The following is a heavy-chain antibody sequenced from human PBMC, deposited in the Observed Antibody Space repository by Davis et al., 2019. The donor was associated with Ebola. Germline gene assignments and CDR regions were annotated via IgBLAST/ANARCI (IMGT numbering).Heavy chain of an antibody. Sequence: PSETLSLTCTLSGASISPYYWTWIRQSPGKGLEWIGYIHSSGNTNYNPSFKSRVTVSLDASKSQSSLKLSSVTAADTAVYYCARGRHLSVSPFAYWGQGILVTVSP. V-gene: IGHV4-59*01. CDR1: GASISPYY. D-gene: IGHD5/OR15-5a*01. J-gene: IGHJ4*02. CDR2: IHSSGNT. CDR3: ARGRHLSVSPFAY.